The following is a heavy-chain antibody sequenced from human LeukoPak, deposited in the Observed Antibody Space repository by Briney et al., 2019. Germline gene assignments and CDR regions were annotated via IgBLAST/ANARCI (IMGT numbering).Heavy chain of an antibody. J-gene: IGHJ5*02. D-gene: IGHD6-13*01. CDR2: ISRSGANT. CDR3: AKSRYSSSWYQFDP. Sequence: PGGSLRLSCAASGFTFSTYSMNWVRQAPGKGLECVSSISRSGANTYYADSVKGRFTISRDNSKNTLYLQMNSLRAEDTAVYYCAKSRYSSSWYQFDPWGQGTLVTVSS. V-gene: IGHV3-23*01. CDR1: GFTFSTYS.